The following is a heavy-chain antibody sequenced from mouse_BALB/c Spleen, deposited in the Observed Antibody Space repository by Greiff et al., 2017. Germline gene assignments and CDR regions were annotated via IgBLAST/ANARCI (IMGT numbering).Heavy chain of an antibody. CDR2: INSNGGST. CDR1: GFTFSSYG. V-gene: IGHV5-6-3*01. CDR3: ARDLRLPYAMDY. J-gene: IGHJ4*01. Sequence: EVQLVESGGGLVQPGGSLKLSCAASGFTFSSYGMSWVRQTPDKRLELVATINSNGGSTYYPDSVKGRFTISRDNAKNTLYLQMSSLKSEDTAMYYCARDLRLPYAMDYWGQGTSVTVSS. D-gene: IGHD1-2*01.